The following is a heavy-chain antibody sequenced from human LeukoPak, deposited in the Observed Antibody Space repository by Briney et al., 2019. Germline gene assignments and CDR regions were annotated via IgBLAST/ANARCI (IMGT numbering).Heavy chain of an antibody. Sequence: PSETLSLTCTVSGGSISTYYWNWIRQSPGKGLEWIGNIYYSGSTNYNPSLKSRVTISVDTSKNQFSLKLSSVTAAGTAVYYCARLEWELNFDYWGQGTLVTVSP. CDR3: ARLEWELNFDY. CDR2: IYYSGST. J-gene: IGHJ4*02. CDR1: GGSISTYY. D-gene: IGHD1-26*01. V-gene: IGHV4-59*08.